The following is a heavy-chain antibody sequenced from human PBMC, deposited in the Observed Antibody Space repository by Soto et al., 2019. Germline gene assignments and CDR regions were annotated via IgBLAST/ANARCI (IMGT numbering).Heavy chain of an antibody. V-gene: IGHV3-33*01. D-gene: IGHD2-15*01. Sequence: QVQLVESGGGVVQPGRSLRLSCAASGFTFSSYGMHWVRQAPGKGLEXVAVIWYDGSNKYYADSVKGRFTISRDNSKNTXXLXXXXXXXXXXXXXXXXXXXXXXXXXCYSVXXYYGMDVWGQGTTVTVSS. CDR3: XXXXXXXXXXCYSVXXYYGMDV. J-gene: IGHJ6*02. CDR1: GFTFSSYG. CDR2: IWYDGSNK.